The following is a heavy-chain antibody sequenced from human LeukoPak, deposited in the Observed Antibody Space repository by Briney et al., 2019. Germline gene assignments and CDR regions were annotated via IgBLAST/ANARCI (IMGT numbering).Heavy chain of an antibody. V-gene: IGHV1-2*02. J-gene: IGHJ4*02. CDR3: ASENNYYDTSGSIRNPDY. D-gene: IGHD3-22*01. Sequence: GASVKVSCKASGYTFTDCYMHWVRQAPGQGLEWMGWINPNSGGTNYAQKFQGRVTMTRDTSISTAYMELRWLRSDDTAVYYCASENNYYDTSGSIRNPDYWGQGTLVTVSS. CDR1: GYTFTDCY. CDR2: INPNSGGT.